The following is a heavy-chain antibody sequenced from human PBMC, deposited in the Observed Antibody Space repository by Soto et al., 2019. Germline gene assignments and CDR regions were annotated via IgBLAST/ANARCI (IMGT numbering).Heavy chain of an antibody. CDR2: IYYSGST. Sequence: QLQLQESGPGLVKPSETLSLTCTVSGGSISSSSYYWGWIRQPPGKGLEWIGSIYYSGSTYYNPSLKSRVTISVDTSKNQFSLKLSSVTAADTAVYYCARHVRAARRLLDYWGQGTLVTVSS. J-gene: IGHJ4*02. CDR1: GGSISSSSYY. V-gene: IGHV4-39*01. D-gene: IGHD6-6*01. CDR3: ARHVRAARRLLDY.